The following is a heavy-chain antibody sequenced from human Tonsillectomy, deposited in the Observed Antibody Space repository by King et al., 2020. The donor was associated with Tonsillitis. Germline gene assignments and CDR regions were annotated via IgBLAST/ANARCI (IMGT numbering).Heavy chain of an antibody. J-gene: IGHJ4*02. Sequence: VQLQQWGAGLLKPSETLSLTCAVYGGSFSGYYWSWIRQPPGKGLEWIGEINHSGSTKYNPSLKSRVTISVDRSKNQFSLKLSSVTAADAAVYYCARRYETASSSGNQPFDYWGQGTLVTVSS. D-gene: IGHD6-6*01. V-gene: IGHV4-34*01. CDR1: GGSFSGYY. CDR3: ARRYETASSSGNQPFDY. CDR2: INHSGST.